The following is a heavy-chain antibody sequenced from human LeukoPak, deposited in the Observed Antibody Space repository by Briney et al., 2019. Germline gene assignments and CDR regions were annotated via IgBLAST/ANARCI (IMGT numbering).Heavy chain of an antibody. Sequence: GGSLRLSCAASGFTFSSYAMTWVRQAPGKGLEWVSVISGSGASTYYADSVKGRFTISRDNSKNTLYLQMNSLRAEDTAVYFCAKAAPYYYDTSGYYYYYYYMDVWGKGTTVTVSS. CDR1: GFTFSSYA. V-gene: IGHV3-23*01. CDR3: AKAAPYYYDTSGYYYYYYYMDV. D-gene: IGHD3-22*01. CDR2: ISGSGAST. J-gene: IGHJ6*03.